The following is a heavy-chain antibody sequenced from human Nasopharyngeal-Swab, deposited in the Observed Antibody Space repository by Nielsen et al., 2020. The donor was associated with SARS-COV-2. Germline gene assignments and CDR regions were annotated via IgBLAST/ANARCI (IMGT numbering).Heavy chain of an antibody. CDR3: ARLIAAPRGNWFDP. J-gene: IGHJ5*02. CDR2: INTNTGNP. D-gene: IGHD6-6*01. Sequence: WVRQAPGQGLEWMGWINTNTGNPTYAQGFTGRFVFSLDTSVSTAYLQISSLKAEDTAVYYCARLIAAPRGNWFDPWGQGTLVTVSS. V-gene: IGHV7-4-1*02.